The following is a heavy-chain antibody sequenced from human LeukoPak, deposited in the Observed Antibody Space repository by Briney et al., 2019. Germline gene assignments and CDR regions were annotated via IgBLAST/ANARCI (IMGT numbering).Heavy chain of an antibody. CDR1: GGSISSNSHF. D-gene: IGHD6-13*01. Sequence: SETLSLTCTVSGGSISSNSHFWDWIRQSPGKGLEWIVTIYYSGSTYYSPSLKSRVTMSVDTSKNQFSLKLSSVTAPDTAVYYCARHLEYISSWKGYYFDYWGQGTLVTVSS. J-gene: IGHJ4*02. V-gene: IGHV4-39*01. CDR3: ARHLEYISSWKGYYFDY. CDR2: IYYSGST.